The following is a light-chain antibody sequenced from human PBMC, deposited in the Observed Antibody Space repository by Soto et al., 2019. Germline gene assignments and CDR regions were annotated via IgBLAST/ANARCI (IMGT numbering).Light chain of an antibody. Sequence: QSALTQPPSASGSPGQSVTISCTGTSSDVGGYNYVSWYQQHPGKAPKLMIYEVSKRPSGVPDRFSGSKSGNTASLTVSGLQAEEEADYYCSSYAGSNTWHVFGTVTEVTVL. CDR3: SSYAGSNTWHV. CDR2: EVS. V-gene: IGLV2-8*01. CDR1: SSDVGGYNY. J-gene: IGLJ1*01.